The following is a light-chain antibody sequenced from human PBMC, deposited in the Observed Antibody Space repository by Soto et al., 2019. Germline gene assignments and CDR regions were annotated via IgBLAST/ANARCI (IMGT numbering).Light chain of an antibody. J-gene: IGLJ1*01. Sequence: QSALTQPASVSGSPGQSITVSCTGTSSDVGGHNYVSWFQQHPGQAPKLLIYEVTTRPSGVSTRFSGSKSGNTASLTISGLQAEDEADYHCSSYSSSGTLFVFGTGTKGTVL. CDR3: SSYSSSGTLFV. CDR1: SSDVGGHNY. V-gene: IGLV2-14*01. CDR2: EVT.